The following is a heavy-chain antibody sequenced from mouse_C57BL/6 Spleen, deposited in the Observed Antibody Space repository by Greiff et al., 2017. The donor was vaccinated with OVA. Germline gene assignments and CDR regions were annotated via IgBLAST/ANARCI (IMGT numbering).Heavy chain of an antibody. CDR1: GFTFSDYG. CDR3: SREGYRGLAMDY. V-gene: IGHV5-17*01. D-gene: IGHD2-14*01. J-gene: IGHJ4*01. CDR2: ISSGSSTI. Sequence: EVKLQESGGGLVKPGGSLKLSCAASGFTFSDYGMHWVRQAPEKGLEWVAYISSGSSTIYYADTVKGRFTISRDNAKNTLFLQMTSLRSEDTAMYYCSREGYRGLAMDYWGQGTSVTVSS.